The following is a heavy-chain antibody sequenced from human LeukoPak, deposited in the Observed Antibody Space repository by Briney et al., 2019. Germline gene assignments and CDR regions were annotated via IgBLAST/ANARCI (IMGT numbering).Heavy chain of an antibody. Sequence: SETLSLTCAVYGGSFSGYYWSWIRQPPGKGLEWIGEINHSGSTNYNPSLKSRVTISVDTSKNQFSLKLSSVTAADTAVYYCAKNSRGDYVAFDIWGQGTMVTVSS. CDR1: GGSFSGYY. CDR3: AKNSRGDYVAFDI. D-gene: IGHD4-17*01. V-gene: IGHV4-34*01. CDR2: INHSGST. J-gene: IGHJ3*02.